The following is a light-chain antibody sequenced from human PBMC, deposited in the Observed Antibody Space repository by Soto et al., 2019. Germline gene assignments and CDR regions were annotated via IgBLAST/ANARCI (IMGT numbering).Light chain of an antibody. CDR3: QQYIRWPLT. CDR2: GTS. Sequence: MTQSPGTLSLSRGERATLSFRSSERIYSAYLGWYQQKPGQAPRLLIYGTSSRATGTPARFSGSGSGTEFTLTISSLQSEDFAVYYCQQYIRWPLTFGGGTKVDIK. J-gene: IGKJ4*01. V-gene: IGKV3-15*01. CDR1: ERIYSAY.